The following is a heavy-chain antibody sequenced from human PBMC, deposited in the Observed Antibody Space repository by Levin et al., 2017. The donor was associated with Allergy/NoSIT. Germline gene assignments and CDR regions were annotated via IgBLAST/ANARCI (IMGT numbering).Heavy chain of an antibody. Sequence: LSLTCAASGFTFTHAWMSWVRQAPGKGLECVGRIKSKTDGGTTDYSAPVKGRFTISRDDSKNTLYLQMNSLKTEDTAIYYCTTDLYKLWSQLLQNYWGQGTLVTVSS. D-gene: IGHD2-21*01. CDR1: GFTFTHAW. V-gene: IGHV3-15*01. CDR3: TTDLYKLWSQLLQNY. CDR2: IKSKTDGGTT. J-gene: IGHJ4*02.